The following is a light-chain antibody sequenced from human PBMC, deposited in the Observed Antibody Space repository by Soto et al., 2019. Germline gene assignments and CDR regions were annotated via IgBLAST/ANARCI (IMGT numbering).Light chain of an antibody. CDR2: GAY. J-gene: IGKJ2*01. CDR1: QGISSY. Sequence: DIQLTQSPSFLSASVGDRVTITCRASQGISSYLAWYHQTPGKAPKLLISGAYTLQTGVPSRFSGSGSGTDFTLTINSLQPEDVATYYCQQSNDYPRTFGQGTKLEIK. V-gene: IGKV1-9*01. CDR3: QQSNDYPRT.